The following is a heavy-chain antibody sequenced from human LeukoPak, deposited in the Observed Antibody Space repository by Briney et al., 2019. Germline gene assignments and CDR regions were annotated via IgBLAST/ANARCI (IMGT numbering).Heavy chain of an antibody. CDR3: ARSQGCCSGGSCLQGDWFDP. D-gene: IGHD2-15*01. V-gene: IGHV5-51*01. Sequence: GESLKISCKGSGYSFTNYWIGWVRQMPGKGLEWMGIIYPGDSDTRYSPSFQGQVTISADKSISTAYLQWGSLKASDTAMYYCARSQGCCSGGSCLQGDWFDPWGQGTLVTVSS. CDR2: IYPGDSDT. J-gene: IGHJ5*02. CDR1: GYSFTNYW.